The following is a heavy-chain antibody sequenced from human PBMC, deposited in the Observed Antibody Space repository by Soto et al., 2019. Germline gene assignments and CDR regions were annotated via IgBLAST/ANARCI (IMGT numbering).Heavy chain of an antibody. CDR2: IYYNGNT. CDR3: TRANWYSEY. Sequence: VPLEEAGPGLGEPLEAPFLPLRCSGCPIYNHYWSWIRQPPGKGLEWIGYIYYNGNTNYNPSLKSRVTMSVDTSRNQISLKLTTVTAADTAVYYCTRANWYSEYWGQGTLVTVSS. J-gene: IGHJ4*02. D-gene: IGHD7-27*01. CDR1: GCPIYNHY. V-gene: IGHV4-59*11.